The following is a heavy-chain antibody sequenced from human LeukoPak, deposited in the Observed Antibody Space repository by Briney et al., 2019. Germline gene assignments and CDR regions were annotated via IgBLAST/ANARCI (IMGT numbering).Heavy chain of an antibody. CDR3: ARVTPDAYYGSGNGGYYFDY. J-gene: IGHJ4*02. V-gene: IGHV4-59*01. CDR2: IYYSGST. D-gene: IGHD3-10*01. CDR1: GGSISSYY. Sequence: SETLSLTCTVSGGSISSYYWSWIRQPPGKGLEWIGYIYYSGSTNYNPSLKSRVTISVDTSKNQFSLKLSSVTAADTAVYYCARVTPDAYYGSGNGGYYFDYWGQGTLVTVSS.